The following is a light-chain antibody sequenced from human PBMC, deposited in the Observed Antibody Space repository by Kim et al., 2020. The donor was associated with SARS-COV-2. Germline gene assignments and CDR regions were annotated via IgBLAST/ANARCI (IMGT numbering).Light chain of an antibody. CDR2: WSS. V-gene: IGKV4-1*01. J-gene: IGKJ2*01. Sequence: AVSLGERATFNCKSSQSVSNKLVWYQKKPGQPPKLLIRWSSDRESGVPDRFSGSGSGTDFTLSISSLQAEDVAVYHCQQYHDLPYTFGQGTKLEI. CDR1: QSVSNK. CDR3: QQYHDLPYT.